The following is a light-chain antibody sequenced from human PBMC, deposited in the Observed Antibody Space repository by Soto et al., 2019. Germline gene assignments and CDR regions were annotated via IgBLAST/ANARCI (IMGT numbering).Light chain of an antibody. J-gene: IGLJ2*01. Sequence: QSALTQPASVSGSPGQSITISCTGTSSDVGGYKYVSWYQQHPGKAPKLMIYDVTNRPSGVSNRFSDSKSGNTASLTISGLQADDEADYYCSSYTGSSTLVFGGGTKLTVL. CDR3: SSYTGSSTLV. V-gene: IGLV2-14*03. CDR2: DVT. CDR1: SSDVGGYKY.